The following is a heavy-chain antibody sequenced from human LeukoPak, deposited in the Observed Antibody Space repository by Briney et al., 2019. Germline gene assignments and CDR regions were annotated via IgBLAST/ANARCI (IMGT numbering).Heavy chain of an antibody. D-gene: IGHD1-26*01. Sequence: GGSLRLSCAASGFTFSSYWMSWVRQAPGKGLEWVANIKQDGSEKYYVDSVKGRFTVSRDNAKNTLYLQMDSLRAEDTAVYYCATDRNSGKYYDYWGQGTLVTVSS. V-gene: IGHV3-7*01. J-gene: IGHJ4*02. CDR1: GFTFSSYW. CDR3: ATDRNSGKYYDY. CDR2: IKQDGSEK.